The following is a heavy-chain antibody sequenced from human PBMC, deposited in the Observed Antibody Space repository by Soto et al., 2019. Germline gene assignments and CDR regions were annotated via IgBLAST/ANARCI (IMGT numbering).Heavy chain of an antibody. V-gene: IGHV1-69*14. Sequence: QVQQVQSGAEVKKPGTSVKVSCKTSGDIFSGYSISWVRQAPGQGLEWMGGIIPIFGTTNYAQRFHGRVTITADKSTSTVYMELYSLKSEDTAVYYCARDLGSGYDPGDYWGQGTLVTVSS. CDR2: IIPIFGTT. CDR1: GDIFSGYS. J-gene: IGHJ4*02. CDR3: ARDLGSGYDPGDY. D-gene: IGHD5-12*01.